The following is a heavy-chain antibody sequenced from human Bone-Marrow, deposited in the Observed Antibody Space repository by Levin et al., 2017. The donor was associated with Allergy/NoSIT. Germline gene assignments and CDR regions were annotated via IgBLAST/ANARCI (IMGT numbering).Heavy chain of an antibody. Sequence: PGGSLRLSCAASGFIFSDYYMTWIRQGPGKGLEWISFISMGAHTIYYADSVRGRFTISRDNAKNSVSLQMNNLRAEDTAVYYCARGGYSDRRSYHFDQWGQGTLVTVSS. CDR3: ARGGYSDRRSYHFDQ. CDR1: GFIFSDYY. CDR2: ISMGAHTI. V-gene: IGHV3-11*01. D-gene: IGHD3-22*01. J-gene: IGHJ4*02.